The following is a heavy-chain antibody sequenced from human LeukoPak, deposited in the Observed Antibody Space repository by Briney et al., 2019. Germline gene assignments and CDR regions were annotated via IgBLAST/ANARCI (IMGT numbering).Heavy chain of an antibody. CDR1: GGSISSGDYY. CDR3: AREAPRDFWSGYYTGIKDYYYYYYMDV. V-gene: IGHV4-30-4*08. CDR2: IYYSGST. D-gene: IGHD3-3*01. Sequence: SETLSLTCTVSGGSISSGDYYWSWIRQPPGKGLEWIGYIYYSGSTYYTPSLKSRVTIAVDTSKNQFSLKLSSVTAADTAVYYCAREAPRDFWSGYYTGIKDYYYYYYMDVWGKGTTVTVSS. J-gene: IGHJ6*03.